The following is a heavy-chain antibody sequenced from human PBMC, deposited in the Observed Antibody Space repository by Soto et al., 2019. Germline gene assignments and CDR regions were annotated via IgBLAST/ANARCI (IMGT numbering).Heavy chain of an antibody. CDR2: IIPIFGTA. Sequence: GASVKVSCKASGGTFSGYAISWVRQAPGQGLEWMGGIIPIFGTANYAQKFQGRVTITADKSTSTAYMELSSLRSEDTAVYYCARDLVEMATITYYYYYGMDVWGQGTTVTVSS. V-gene: IGHV1-69*06. J-gene: IGHJ6*02. CDR1: GGTFSGYA. CDR3: ARDLVEMATITYYYYYGMDV. D-gene: IGHD5-12*01.